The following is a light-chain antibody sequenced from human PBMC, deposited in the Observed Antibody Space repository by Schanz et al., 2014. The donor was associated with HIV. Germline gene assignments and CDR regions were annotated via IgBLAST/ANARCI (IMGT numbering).Light chain of an antibody. J-gene: IGKJ1*01. CDR1: QNIGNW. V-gene: IGKV1-5*03. CDR3: QQCHSFPRT. Sequence: DIQMTQSPSTLSASVGDRVTITCRASQNIGNWLAWYQQRPGEAPKLLMYQASTLQSGVPSRFSGSGSGTAFSLTISSLQPEDFATYYCQQCHSFPRTFGQGTKVEIK. CDR2: QAS.